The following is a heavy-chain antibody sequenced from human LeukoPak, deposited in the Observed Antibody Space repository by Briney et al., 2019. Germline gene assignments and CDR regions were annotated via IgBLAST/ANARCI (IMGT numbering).Heavy chain of an antibody. CDR2: ISAYNGNT. CDR3: ARVPTYCSGGSCYLYWFDP. D-gene: IGHD2-15*01. CDR1: GYTFTTYG. Sequence: GASVKVSCKASGYTFTTYGISWVRLAPGQGLEWMGWISAYNGNTNYAQQFQGRVTMTTDTSTSTAYMELRSLRSDDTAVYYCARVPTYCSGGSCYLYWFDPWGQGTLVTVSS. V-gene: IGHV1-18*01. J-gene: IGHJ5*02.